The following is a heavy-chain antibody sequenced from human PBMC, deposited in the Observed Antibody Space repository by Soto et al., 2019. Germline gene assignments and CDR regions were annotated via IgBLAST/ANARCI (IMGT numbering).Heavy chain of an antibody. D-gene: IGHD4-17*01. J-gene: IGHJ4*02. CDR2: IYYSGST. Sequence: QVQLQESGPGLVKPSETLSLTCTVSGGSISSYYWRWIRQPPGKGLEWIGYIYYSGSTNYNPSLKSRVTISVDTSKNQFSLKLSSVTAADTAVYYCARAGYGELDYWGQGTLVTVSS. CDR1: GGSISSYY. CDR3: ARAGYGELDY. V-gene: IGHV4-59*01.